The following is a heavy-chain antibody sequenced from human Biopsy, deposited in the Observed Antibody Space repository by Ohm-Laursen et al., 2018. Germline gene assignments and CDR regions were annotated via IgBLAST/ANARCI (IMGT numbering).Heavy chain of an antibody. CDR2: ITTYNGNT. D-gene: IGHD3-10*01. J-gene: IGHJ6*02. V-gene: IGHV1-18*01. CDR1: GYTFTDYC. CDR3: ARDRGYYYYYGMDV. Sequence: ASVKVSCKASGYTFTDYCVSWVRQAPGQGLEWMGWITTYNGNTNYAQKVQGRVTMTADTSTSTAYMELRSLRSDDTAVYYCARDRGYYYYYGMDVWGQGTTVTVSS.